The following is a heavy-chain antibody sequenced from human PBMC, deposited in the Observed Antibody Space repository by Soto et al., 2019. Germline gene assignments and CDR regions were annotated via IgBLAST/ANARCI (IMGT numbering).Heavy chain of an antibody. CDR3: VRDWESTTQTWGFGDS. CDR2: IIPIFGVI. D-gene: IGHD3-10*01. Sequence: QVQVVQSGAEVKKPGSSVKVSCKASGGTFSSYTITWVRQAPGQGLEWLGRIIPIFGVINYAQKFQDRLTMSADRSTTTADMELSSLTSADTAVYYCVRDWESTTQTWGFGDSWGQGTLVTVSS. V-gene: IGHV1-69*04. J-gene: IGHJ4*02. CDR1: GGTFSSYT.